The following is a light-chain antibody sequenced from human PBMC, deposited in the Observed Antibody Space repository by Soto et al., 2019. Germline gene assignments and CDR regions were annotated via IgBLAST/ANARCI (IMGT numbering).Light chain of an antibody. CDR3: QQYNSYWT. V-gene: IGKV1-5*01. CDR1: QSISSW. CDR2: DAS. J-gene: IGKJ1*01. Sequence: DTPMTLSPSTLSASVGDRFTITCRASQSISSWLAWYQQKPGKAPKLLIYDASSLESGVPSRFSGSGSGTEFTLTISSLRPDDFATYYCQQYNSYWTFGQGTKVDIK.